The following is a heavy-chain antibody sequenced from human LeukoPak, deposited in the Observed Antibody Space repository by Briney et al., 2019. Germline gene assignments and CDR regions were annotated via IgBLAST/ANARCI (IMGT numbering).Heavy chain of an antibody. CDR1: GFTFDDYA. J-gene: IGHJ3*01. CDR3: AKDTGFFDGLDV. CDR2: ISWNSGSI. D-gene: IGHD3-10*01. Sequence: GGSLRLSCAATGFTFDDYAMHWVRQVPGKGLEWVSGISWNSGSIGYADSVKGRFTTSRDNSKNSLYLQMDSLRVEDTALYYCAKDTGFFDGLDVWGQGTMVAVSS. V-gene: IGHV3-9*01.